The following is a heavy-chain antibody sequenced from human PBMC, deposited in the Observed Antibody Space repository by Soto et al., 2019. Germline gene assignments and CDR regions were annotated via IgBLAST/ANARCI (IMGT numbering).Heavy chain of an antibody. CDR2: ISSDGNKK. Sequence: QGQLVESGGGVVQPGTSLRLSCAASGLTFSTYAMHWVRQAPGKGLEWVAVISSDGNKKFYSDSVRGRFTVSRDNSRDRMFLEMNGLRPDDSALYFCARGGPPPLVRIVGARWGQGTLVTVSS. J-gene: IGHJ4*02. D-gene: IGHD1-26*01. V-gene: IGHV3-30-3*01. CDR1: GLTFSTYA. CDR3: ARGGPPPLVRIVGAR.